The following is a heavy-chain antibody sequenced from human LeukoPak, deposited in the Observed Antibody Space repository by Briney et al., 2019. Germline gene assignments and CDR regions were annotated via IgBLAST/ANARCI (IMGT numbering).Heavy chain of an antibody. CDR2: ISGYNGDT. Sequence: ASVRVSCKASGYTFTHHGITWVRQAPGQGLEWVGWISGYNGDTMYAQKVQGRVTMTTDRSTTTAYMELRSLTSDDTALYYCARDPSNTSGRYQYFDLWGRGTLVTVSS. CDR3: ARDPSNTSGRYQYFDL. D-gene: IGHD6-19*01. J-gene: IGHJ2*01. V-gene: IGHV1-18*01. CDR1: GYTFTHHG.